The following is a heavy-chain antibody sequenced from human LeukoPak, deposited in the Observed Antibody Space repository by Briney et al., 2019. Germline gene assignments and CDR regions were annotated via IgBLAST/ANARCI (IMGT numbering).Heavy chain of an antibody. J-gene: IGHJ4*02. CDR2: INPNSGGT. Sequence: ASVKVSCKASGYTFTGYYMHWVRQAPGQGLEWMGWINPNSGGTNYAQKFQGRVTMTRNTSISTAYMELSSLRSEDTAVYYCARGRGGNSNYWGQGTLVTVSS. CDR3: ARGRGGNSNY. D-gene: IGHD3-16*01. CDR1: GYTFTGYY. V-gene: IGHV1-2*02.